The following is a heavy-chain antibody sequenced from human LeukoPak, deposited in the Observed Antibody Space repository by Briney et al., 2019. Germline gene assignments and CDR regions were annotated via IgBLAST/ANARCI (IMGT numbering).Heavy chain of an antibody. D-gene: IGHD3-22*01. V-gene: IGHV1-2*02. J-gene: IGHJ6*03. CDR3: ARWHYDSSGYYYYYYYMDV. Sequence: ASVKVSCKASGYTFTGYYMHWVRQAPGQGLEGMGWINPNSGGTNYAQKFQGRVTMTRDTSISTAYMELSRLRSDDTAVYYCARWHYDSSGYYYYYYYMDVWGKGTTVTISS. CDR1: GYTFTGYY. CDR2: INPNSGGT.